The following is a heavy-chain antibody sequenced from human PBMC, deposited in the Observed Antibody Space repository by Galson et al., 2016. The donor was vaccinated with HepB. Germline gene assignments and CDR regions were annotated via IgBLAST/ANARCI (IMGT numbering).Heavy chain of an antibody. D-gene: IGHD6-6*01. V-gene: IGHV3-15*01. CDR1: GFTFSNTR. CDR2: IKSKTDGGTT. J-gene: IGHJ6*02. CDR3: TAEYRSSSGYDYYGMDV. Sequence: SLRLSCAASGFTFSNTRMAWVRQAPGKGLEWVGRIKSKTDGGTTDYAAPVKGRFTISRDDSKNTLFLQMNSLKTEDTAVYYCTAEYRSSSGYDYYGMDVWGQGTTVTVSS.